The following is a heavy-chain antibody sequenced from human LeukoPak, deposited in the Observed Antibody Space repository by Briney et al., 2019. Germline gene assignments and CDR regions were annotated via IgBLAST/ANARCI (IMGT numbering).Heavy chain of an antibody. CDR1: GYTFTSYG. CDR3: AREIVGTAGAFDI. Sequence: ASVKVSCKTSGYTFTSYGVAWVRQAPGQGLEWMGWISTYNANTNYAQKLQGRVTMTTDTSTSTAYMELRSLRSDDTAVYYCAREIVGTAGAFDIWGQGTMVTVSS. V-gene: IGHV1-18*01. CDR2: ISTYNANT. J-gene: IGHJ3*02. D-gene: IGHD2-21*01.